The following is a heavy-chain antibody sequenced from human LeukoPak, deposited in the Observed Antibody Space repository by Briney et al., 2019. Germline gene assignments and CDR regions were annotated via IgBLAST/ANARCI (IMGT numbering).Heavy chain of an antibody. CDR3: ARPPRWGPASHYYYYYMDV. D-gene: IGHD7-27*01. Sequence: SETLSLTCTVSGGSISSYYWSWIRQPPGKGLEWIGYIYYSGSTNYNPSLKSRVTISVDTSKNQFSLKLSSVTAADTAVYYCARPPRWGPASHYYYYYMDVWGKGTTVTVSS. V-gene: IGHV4-59*12. J-gene: IGHJ6*03. CDR2: IYYSGST. CDR1: GGSISSYY.